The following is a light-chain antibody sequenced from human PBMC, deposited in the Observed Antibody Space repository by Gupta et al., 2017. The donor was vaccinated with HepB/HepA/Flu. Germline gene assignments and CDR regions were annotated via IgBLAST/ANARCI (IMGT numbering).Light chain of an antibody. V-gene: IGLV7-46*01. CDR3: LRAYSGDLVV. J-gene: IGLJ2*01. Sequence: QAVVSQAPSLTMSPGWTVTLTCAPSTGSFTGGHYPYWFQQKAAQANRTLIYDTSNKPAWTPARFSGSLLGGKAALTLSGAQPEDEAEYYGLRAYSGDLVVFGGGTKLTVL. CDR2: DTS. CDR1: TGSFTGGHY.